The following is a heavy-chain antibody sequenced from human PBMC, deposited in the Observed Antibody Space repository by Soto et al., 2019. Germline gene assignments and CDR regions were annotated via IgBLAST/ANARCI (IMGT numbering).Heavy chain of an antibody. CDR3: ARGRTYDDIASCYYQYDY. CDR1: GFTFSSYA. J-gene: IGHJ4*02. V-gene: IGHV3-30-3*01. CDR2: ISYDGSNK. Sequence: QVQLVESGGGVVQFGRSLRLSCAASGFTFSSYAMHWVRQAPGKGLEWVAVISYDGSNKYYANSVKGRFTISRDNSKNTLYLQMNSLRAEDTAVYYCARGRTYDDIASCYYQYDYWGQGTLVTVSS. D-gene: IGHD3-22*01.